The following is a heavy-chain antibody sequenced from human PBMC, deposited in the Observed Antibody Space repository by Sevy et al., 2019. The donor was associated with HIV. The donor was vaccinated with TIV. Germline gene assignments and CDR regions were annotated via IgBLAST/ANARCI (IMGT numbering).Heavy chain of an antibody. V-gene: IGHV3-21*01. D-gene: IGHD3-10*01. Sequence: GGSLRLSCAASGFTFSTWSMNWVRQAPGKGLEWVSLISSSSNYIYYADSVKGRFTIPRDNAKHSLYLQMNSLRAEDTAVYYCASDRDGSGSSGGYGMDVWGQGTTVTVSS. J-gene: IGHJ6*01. CDR2: ISSSSNYI. CDR1: GFTFSTWS. CDR3: ASDRDGSGSSGGYGMDV.